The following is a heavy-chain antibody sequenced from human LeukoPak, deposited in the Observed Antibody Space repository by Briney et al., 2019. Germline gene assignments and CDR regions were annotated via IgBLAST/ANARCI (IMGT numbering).Heavy chain of an antibody. CDR3: ATWDNAWEFAY. CDR2: IKDDGSDK. D-gene: IGHD1-26*01. CDR1: GFTFSESW. J-gene: IGHJ4*02. Sequence: GGSLRLSCAASGFTFSESWMTWVRQAPGKGLEWVAHIKDDGSDKYYVDSVTGRFTISRDNTKNSLFLQMTSLTAEDTAVYYCATWDNAWEFAYWGQGTLVTVSS. V-gene: IGHV3-7*05.